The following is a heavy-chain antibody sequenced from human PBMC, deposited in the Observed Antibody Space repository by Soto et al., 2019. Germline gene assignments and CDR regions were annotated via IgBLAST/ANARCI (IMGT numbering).Heavy chain of an antibody. CDR2: MNPNSGNT. V-gene: IGHV1-8*01. CDR3: AVIGYCSSTSCYAHYYMDV. J-gene: IGHJ6*03. CDR1: GYTFTSYD. D-gene: IGHD2-2*01. Sequence: ASVKVSCKASGYTFTSYDINWVRQATGQGLEWMGWMNPNSGNTGYAQKFQGRVTMTRNTSISTGYMELSSLRSEDTAVYYCAVIGYCSSTSCYAHYYMDVWGKGTTVTVSS.